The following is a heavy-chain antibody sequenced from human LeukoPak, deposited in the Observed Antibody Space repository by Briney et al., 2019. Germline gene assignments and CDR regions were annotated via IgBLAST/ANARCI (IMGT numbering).Heavy chain of an antibody. CDR2: IYYSGST. CDR3: AGETGTTRLDYYGMDV. Sequence: SETLSLTCTVSGGSISNYYWSWIRQPPGKGLEWIGYIYYSGSTNYNPSLKSRVTISVDTSKNQFSLKLSSVTAADTAVYYCAGETGTTRLDYYGMDVWGQGTTVTVSS. CDR1: GGSISNYY. D-gene: IGHD1-1*01. V-gene: IGHV4-59*01. J-gene: IGHJ6*02.